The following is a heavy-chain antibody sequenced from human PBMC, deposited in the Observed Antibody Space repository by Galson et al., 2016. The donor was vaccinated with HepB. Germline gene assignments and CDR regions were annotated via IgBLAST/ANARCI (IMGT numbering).Heavy chain of an antibody. Sequence: SLRLSCAASGFTFKQAWMSWVRQAPGKRLEWVGRIESKSDRGTEEYAPPVKGRFSISRDDSKNILYLQMYSLKNEDTAVYYCTTETYKSGEFDYWGQGVLVTVSS. CDR2: IESKSDRGTE. CDR1: GFTFKQAW. CDR3: TTETYKSGEFDY. J-gene: IGHJ4*02. D-gene: IGHD3-10*01. V-gene: IGHV3-15*04.